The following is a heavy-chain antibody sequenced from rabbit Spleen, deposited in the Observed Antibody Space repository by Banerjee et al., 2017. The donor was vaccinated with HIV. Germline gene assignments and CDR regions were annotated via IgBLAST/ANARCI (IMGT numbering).Heavy chain of an antibody. CDR2: IYTGNGKT. J-gene: IGHJ4*01. D-gene: IGHD8-1*01. Sequence: LEESGGDLVKPEGSLTLTCTASGLDFSSSYWICWVRQAPGKGLEWIACIYTGNGKTAYASWAKGRFTISKTSSTTVTLQITSLTAADTATYFCGRHVNTAGNGYDLWGPGTLVTVS. CDR1: GLDFSSSYW. CDR3: GRHVNTAGNGYDL. V-gene: IGHV1S45*01.